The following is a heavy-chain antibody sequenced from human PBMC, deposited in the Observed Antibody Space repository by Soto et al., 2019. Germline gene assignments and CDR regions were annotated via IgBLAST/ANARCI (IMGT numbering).Heavy chain of an antibody. D-gene: IGHD6-19*01. Sequence: EVQLLESGGGLVQPGGSLRLSCAASGFSFSSYAMSWVRLAPGKGLEWVATVSGSGGSTYYADSVKGRFTISRDNSKNTLYLQMNSLRAEDTALYYCAKDVEAWLQLSAMDVWGQGTTVTVSS. CDR1: GFSFSSYA. CDR2: VSGSGGST. J-gene: IGHJ6*02. V-gene: IGHV3-23*01. CDR3: AKDVEAWLQLSAMDV.